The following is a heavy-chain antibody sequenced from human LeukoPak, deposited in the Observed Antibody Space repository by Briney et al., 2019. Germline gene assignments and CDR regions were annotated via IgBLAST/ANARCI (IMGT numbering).Heavy chain of an antibody. V-gene: IGHV1-2*02. CDR3: ARGPRQYSSGWYGGDY. J-gene: IGHJ4*02. CDR1: GYTFTGYY. Sequence: GASVKVSCKASGYTFTGYYMHWVRQAPGQGLEWMGWINPNSGGTNYAQKFQGRVTMTRDTSISIAYMELSRLRSDDTAVYYCARGPRQYSSGWYGGDYWGQGTLVTVSS. D-gene: IGHD6-19*01. CDR2: INPNSGGT.